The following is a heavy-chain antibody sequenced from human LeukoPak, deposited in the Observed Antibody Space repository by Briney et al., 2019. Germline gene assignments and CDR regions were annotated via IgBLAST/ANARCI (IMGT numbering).Heavy chain of an antibody. J-gene: IGHJ3*02. CDR3: ARLGWELLLSAFDI. V-gene: IGHV3-48*03. D-gene: IGHD1-26*01. CDR2: ISSSGSTI. Sequence: QPGGSLRLSCAASGFTFSSYEMNWVRQAPGKGLEWVSYISSSGSTIYYADSVKGRFAISRDNAKNSLYLQMNSLRAEDTAVYYCARLGWELLLSAFDIWGQGTMVTVSS. CDR1: GFTFSSYE.